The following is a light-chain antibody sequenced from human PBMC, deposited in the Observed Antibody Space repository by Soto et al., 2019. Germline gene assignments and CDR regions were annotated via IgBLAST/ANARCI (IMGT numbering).Light chain of an antibody. J-gene: IGLJ1*01. CDR1: SSDVGAYNY. Sequence: SVLTQPASVSGSPGQSIAISCTGTSSDVGAYNYVSWYQQYPGKAPKVMIFDVSNRPSGVSNRFSGSKSDNTASLTISGLQAEDEADYYCNSFTTSGTYVFGTGTKVTVL. CDR2: DVS. CDR3: NSFTTSGTYV. V-gene: IGLV2-14*01.